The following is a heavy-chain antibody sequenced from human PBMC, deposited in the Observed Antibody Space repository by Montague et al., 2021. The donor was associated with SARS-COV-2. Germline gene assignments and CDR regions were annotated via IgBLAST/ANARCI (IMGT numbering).Heavy chain of an antibody. Sequence: SLRLSCAASGFTFDDYAMHWVRQAPGKGLEWVSGISWNSGSIGYADSVKGRFTISRDNAKNSLYLQMNSLRAEDTALYYCAKDRALLPYSLHCSSTSCDESAGYYYYGMDVWGQGTTVTVSS. V-gene: IGHV3-9*01. D-gene: IGHD2-2*01. CDR1: GFTFDDYA. CDR2: ISWNSGSI. J-gene: IGHJ6*02. CDR3: AKDRALLPYSLHCSSTSCDESAGYYYYGMDV.